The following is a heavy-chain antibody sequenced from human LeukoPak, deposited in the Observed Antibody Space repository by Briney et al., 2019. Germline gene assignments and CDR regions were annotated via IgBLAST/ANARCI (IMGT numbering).Heavy chain of an antibody. J-gene: IGHJ5*02. CDR1: GGPISSYY. CDR2: IYYSGST. Sequence: SETLSLTCTVSGGPISSYYWSWIRQPPGKGLEWIGYIYYSGSTNYNPSLKSRVTISVDTSKNQFSLKLSSVTAADTAVYYCARVGYYYGSGSYIDPWGQGTLVAVSS. CDR3: ARVGYYYGSGSYIDP. D-gene: IGHD3-10*01. V-gene: IGHV4-59*01.